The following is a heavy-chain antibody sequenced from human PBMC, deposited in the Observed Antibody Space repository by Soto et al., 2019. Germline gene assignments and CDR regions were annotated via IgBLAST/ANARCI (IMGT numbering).Heavy chain of an antibody. CDR1: GFTFSSYA. CDR3: ASRIAARLRPNWFDP. J-gene: IGHJ5*02. Sequence: VGSLRLSCAASGFTFSSYAMSWVRQAPGKGLEWVSAISGSGGSTYYADSVKGRFTISRDNSKNTLYLQMNSLRAEDTAVYYCASRIAARLRPNWFDPWGQGTLVTVSS. CDR2: ISGSGGST. D-gene: IGHD6-6*01. V-gene: IGHV3-23*01.